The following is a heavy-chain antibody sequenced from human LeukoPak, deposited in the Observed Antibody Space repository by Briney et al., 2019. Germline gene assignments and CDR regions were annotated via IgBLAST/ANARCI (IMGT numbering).Heavy chain of an antibody. V-gene: IGHV3-7*01. J-gene: IGHJ5*02. CDR3: ARDLDSSSWWNWFDP. CDR2: IKQDGSEK. D-gene: IGHD6-13*01. Sequence: EGSLRLSCAASGFTFSTYWMSWVRQAPGKGLEWVANIKQDGSEKKYVDSVKGRFTISRDNAKNSLYLQMNSLRAEDTAMYYCARDLDSSSWWNWFDPWGQGTLVTVSS. CDR1: GFTFSTYW.